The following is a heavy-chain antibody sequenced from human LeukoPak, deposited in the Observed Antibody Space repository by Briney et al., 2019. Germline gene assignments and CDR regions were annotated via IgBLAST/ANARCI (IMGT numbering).Heavy chain of an antibody. CDR1: GFTFSSYA. CDR2: ISGSGGST. V-gene: IGHV3-23*01. J-gene: IGHJ4*02. D-gene: IGHD3-10*01. Sequence: GGSLRLSCAASGFTFSSYAMSWVRQAPGKGLEWVSAISGSGGSTYYADPVKGRFTISRDNSKNTLYLQMNSLRAEDTAVYYCAKDNEYYGSGSYLGYWGQGTLVTVSS. CDR3: AKDNEYYGSGSYLGY.